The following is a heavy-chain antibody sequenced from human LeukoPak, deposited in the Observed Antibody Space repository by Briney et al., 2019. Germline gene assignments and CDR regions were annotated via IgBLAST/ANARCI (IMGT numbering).Heavy chain of an antibody. J-gene: IGHJ3*02. V-gene: IGHV1-69*13. Sequence: SVKVSCKASGDTFSRYAISWVRQAPGQGLKWMGGIILIFGTADYAQKFQGRVTITADESTSTAYMELSSLRSEDTAVYYCARGRPYAFDIWGQGTMVTVSS. CDR3: ARGRPYAFDI. CDR1: GDTFSRYA. CDR2: IILIFGTA.